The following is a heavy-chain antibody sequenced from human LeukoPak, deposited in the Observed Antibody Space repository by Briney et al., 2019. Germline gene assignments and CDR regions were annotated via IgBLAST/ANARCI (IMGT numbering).Heavy chain of an antibody. J-gene: IGHJ3*02. CDR2: ISYDGSNK. CDR3: AREAQDAFDI. V-gene: IGHV3-30*19. CDR1: GFTFSNYG. Sequence: GRSLRLSCAASGFTFSNYGMHWVRQAPGKGLEWVAVISYDGSNKYYADSVKGRFTISRDNSKNTLYLQMNSLRAEDTAVYYCAREAQDAFDIWGQGTMVTVSS.